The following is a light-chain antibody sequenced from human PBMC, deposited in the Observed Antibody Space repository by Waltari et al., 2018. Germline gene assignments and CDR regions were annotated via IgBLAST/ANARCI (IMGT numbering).Light chain of an antibody. CDR1: QNINNY. Sequence: DIQMTKSPSSLSAFVGDRVTITCRASQNINNYLNWYRQKPGMAPKILIYFASNLQPGVPSRFSGSGSGTDFTLTISSLQPEDFATYYCQQTYSTPVTFGQGTKLEI. J-gene: IGKJ2*01. V-gene: IGKV1-39*01. CDR2: FAS. CDR3: QQTYSTPVT.